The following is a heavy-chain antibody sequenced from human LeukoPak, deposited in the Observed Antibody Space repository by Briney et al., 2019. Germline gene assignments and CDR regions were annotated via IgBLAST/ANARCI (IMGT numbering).Heavy chain of an antibody. CDR3: SRVQTQSGWFDP. CDR2: TYYRSKWHN. CDR1: GDSVSSNSAT. Sequence: SQTLSLTCAISGDSVSSNSATWNWIRQSPSRGLEWLGRTYYRSKWHNDYAASVKGRITINSDTSKNQFSLEVNSVTPEDTAVDYCSRVQTQSGWFDPWGQGTLVTVSS. D-gene: IGHD4-23*01. V-gene: IGHV6-1*01. J-gene: IGHJ5*02.